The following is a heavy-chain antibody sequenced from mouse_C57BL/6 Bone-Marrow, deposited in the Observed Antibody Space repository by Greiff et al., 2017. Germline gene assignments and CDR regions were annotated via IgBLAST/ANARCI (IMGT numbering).Heavy chain of an antibody. CDR2: IYPGSGST. J-gene: IGHJ2*01. CDR1: GYTFTSYW. V-gene: IGHV1-55*01. CDR3: ARPRYYFDY. Sequence: QVHVKQPGAELVKPGASVKMSCKASGYTFTSYWITWVKQRPGQGLEWIGDIYPGSGSTNYNEKFKSKATLTVDTSSSTAYMQLSSLTSEDSAVYYCARPRYYFDYWGQGTTRTVSA.